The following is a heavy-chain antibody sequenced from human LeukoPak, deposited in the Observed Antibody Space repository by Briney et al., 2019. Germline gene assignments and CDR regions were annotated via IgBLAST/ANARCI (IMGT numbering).Heavy chain of an antibody. V-gene: IGHV4-59*08. CDR1: GGSFSHYY. J-gene: IGHJ4*02. Sequence: SETLSLTCVVYGGSFSHYYWTWIRQPPGKGLEWIGYIYYSGSTNYNPSLKSRVTISVDTSKNQFSLKLSSVTAADTAVYYCAGLAGYSSGWRFDYWGQGTLVTVSS. CDR3: AGLAGYSSGWRFDY. CDR2: IYYSGST. D-gene: IGHD6-19*01.